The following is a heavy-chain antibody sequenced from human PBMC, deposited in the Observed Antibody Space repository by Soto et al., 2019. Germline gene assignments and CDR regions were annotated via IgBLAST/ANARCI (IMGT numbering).Heavy chain of an antibody. V-gene: IGHV1-69*08. CDR2: IIPILNRV. J-gene: IGHJ4*02. Sequence: QVQLVQSGAEVKKPGSSVKVSCMASVGTFSMYTFNWVRQAPGQGLEWMGRIIPILNRVNCAQRFKGRVTITADESTSTAYMELSSLRSEDTAVYYCARDRGDDYGDFARGQGTLVTVSS. CDR1: VGTFSMYT. D-gene: IGHD4-17*01. CDR3: ARDRGDDYGDFA.